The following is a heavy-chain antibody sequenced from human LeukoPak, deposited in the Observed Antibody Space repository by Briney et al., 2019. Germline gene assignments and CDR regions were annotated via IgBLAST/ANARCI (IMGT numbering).Heavy chain of an antibody. CDR2: INPSGGST. D-gene: IGHD3-10*01. CDR1: GYTFTSYY. CDR3: ARVRATMVRGNSLWWFDP. V-gene: IGHV1-46*01. J-gene: IGHJ5*02. Sequence: ASVKVSCKASGYTFTSYYMHWVRQAPGQGLEWMGIINPSGGSTSYAQKFQGRVTMTRETSTSTVYMELSSLRSEDAAVYYCARVRATMVRGNSLWWFDPWGQGTLVTVSS.